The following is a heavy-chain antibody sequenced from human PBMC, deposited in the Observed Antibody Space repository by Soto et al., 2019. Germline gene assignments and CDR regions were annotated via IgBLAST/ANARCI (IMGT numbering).Heavy chain of an antibody. Sequence: QVHLVQSGAEVKKPGASVKVSCKASAYNLINYYIHWVRQAPGQGLEWMGIINPNGGSTTYAQKFQGRVTMTRVPSTSAVYMDLSSLTSEDTAVYYCARDGWFSALRIPFGMDVWCQGTTVTVSS. CDR1: AYNLINYY. J-gene: IGHJ6*02. CDR2: INPNGGST. D-gene: IGHD3-3*01. CDR3: ARDGWFSALRIPFGMDV. V-gene: IGHV1-46*01.